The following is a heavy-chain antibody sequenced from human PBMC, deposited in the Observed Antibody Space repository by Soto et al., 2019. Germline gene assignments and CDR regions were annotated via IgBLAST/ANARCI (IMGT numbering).Heavy chain of an antibody. D-gene: IGHD2-15*01. Sequence: QVQLVQSGTVVQRRGSSVKVSCQASGGTFSSHGMAWVRQAPGQGLEWMGGIIPTFGTPTYAPKFQGRVMITADNSTNTAYMELTSLRSEDTGVYYCASKRSAQYFDFGGQGTLITFSS. CDR3: ASKRSAQYFDF. CDR1: GGTFSSHG. CDR2: IIPTFGTP. J-gene: IGHJ4*02. V-gene: IGHV1-69*06.